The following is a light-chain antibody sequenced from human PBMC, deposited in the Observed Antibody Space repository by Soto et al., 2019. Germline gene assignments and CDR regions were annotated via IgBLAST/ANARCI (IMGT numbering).Light chain of an antibody. CDR3: QQYDYWPPIT. V-gene: IGKV3D-15*01. Sequence: ETVMTQSPATLSVSPGERATLSCRASQSVSTKLAWYQQKPGQAPRLLIYGASTRATGIPARFSGSGSGTEFTLTVSSLQSEDFAVYYCQQYDYWPPITFGQGTRLEIK. CDR1: QSVSTK. CDR2: GAS. J-gene: IGKJ5*01.